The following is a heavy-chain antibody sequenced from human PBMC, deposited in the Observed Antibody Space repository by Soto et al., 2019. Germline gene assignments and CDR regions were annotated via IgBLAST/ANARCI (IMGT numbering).Heavy chain of an antibody. J-gene: IGHJ6*02. Sequence: QVQLVQSGAEVKKPGASVKVSCKASGYTFTASYLHWVRQAPGQGLEWMGWINPNSGATNYAQRFQAWVTMTRDTSISTAYMELSRLTFDDTAVYYCAREITSSWMDVWGQGTTVTVSS. D-gene: IGHD6-13*01. CDR2: INPNSGAT. CDR3: AREITSSWMDV. V-gene: IGHV1-2*04. CDR1: GYTFTASY.